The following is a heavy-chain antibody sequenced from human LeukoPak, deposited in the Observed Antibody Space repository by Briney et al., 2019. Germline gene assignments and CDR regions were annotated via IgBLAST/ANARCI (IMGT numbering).Heavy chain of an antibody. Sequence: PSETLSLTCALSGGSITDYYYNWVRQPPGKGLEWIGEINHSGSTYYNPSLKSRVTISVDTSKKQFSLKLSSVTAADTAVYYCARSGDYYDSSGYYSGAFDIWGQGTMVTVSS. D-gene: IGHD3-22*01. CDR1: GGSITDYY. CDR3: ARSGDYYDSSGYYSGAFDI. J-gene: IGHJ3*02. V-gene: IGHV4-34*01. CDR2: INHSGST.